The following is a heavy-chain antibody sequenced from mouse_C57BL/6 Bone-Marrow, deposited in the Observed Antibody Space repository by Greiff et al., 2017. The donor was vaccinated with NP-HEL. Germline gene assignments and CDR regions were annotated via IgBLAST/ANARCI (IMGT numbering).Heavy chain of an antibody. CDR1: GFTFSDYG. V-gene: IGHV5-17*01. D-gene: IGHD2-1*01. CDR2: ISSGSSTI. CDR3: AIYSMDY. Sequence: EVKLVESGGGLVKPGESLKLSCAASGFTFSDYGMHWVRQAPEKGLEWVAYISSGSSTIYYADTVKGRFTISRDNAKNTLFLQMTSLRSEDTAMYYCAIYSMDYWGQGTSVTVSS. J-gene: IGHJ4*01.